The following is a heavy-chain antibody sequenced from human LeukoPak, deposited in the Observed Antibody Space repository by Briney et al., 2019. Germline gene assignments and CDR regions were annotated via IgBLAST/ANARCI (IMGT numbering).Heavy chain of an antibody. CDR2: ISSSSSYI. Sequence: GGSLRLSCAASGFTFSSYSMNWVRQAPGKGLEWVSSISSSSSYIYYGDSVKGRFTISRDNAKNSLYLQMTSLRAEDTAVYYCAREVRGYYGSGRYDYWGQGTLVTVSS. D-gene: IGHD3-10*01. J-gene: IGHJ4*02. V-gene: IGHV3-21*01. CDR1: GFTFSSYS. CDR3: AREVRGYYGSGRYDY.